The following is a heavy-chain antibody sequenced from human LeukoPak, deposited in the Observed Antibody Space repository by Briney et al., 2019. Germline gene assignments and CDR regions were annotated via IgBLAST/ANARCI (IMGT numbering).Heavy chain of an antibody. CDR1: GFSFSGHW. Sequence: GGSLRLSCTASGFSFSGHWMHWARQLPRKGLVWVSRISPTGSTTSYADSVKGRFTVSRDNAKNTLYLQVNNLRAEDTAVYYCARGPNSKWSGLDFWGQGTLLTVSS. V-gene: IGHV3-74*01. CDR2: ISPTGSTT. D-gene: IGHD2-15*01. CDR3: ARGPNSKWSGLDF. J-gene: IGHJ4*02.